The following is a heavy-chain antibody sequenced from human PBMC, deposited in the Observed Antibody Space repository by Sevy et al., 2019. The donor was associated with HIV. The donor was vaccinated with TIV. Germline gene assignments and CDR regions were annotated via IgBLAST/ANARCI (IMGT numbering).Heavy chain of an antibody. J-gene: IGHJ4*02. V-gene: IGHV3-21*01. Sequence: GGSLRLSCVVSGFTFSKYPMNWVRQAPGKGLEWVSSISSSSNYIYYGDSVKGRFTSSRDNAKNSLYLQMNSLRADDTAVYYCVRVGGCSSSSCLLYFDYWGQGILVTVSS. CDR2: ISSSSNYI. D-gene: IGHD2-15*01. CDR3: VRVGGCSSSSCLLYFDY. CDR1: GFTFSKYP.